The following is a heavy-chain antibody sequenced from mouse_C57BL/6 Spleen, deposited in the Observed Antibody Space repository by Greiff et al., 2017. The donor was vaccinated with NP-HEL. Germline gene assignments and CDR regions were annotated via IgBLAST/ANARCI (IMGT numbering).Heavy chain of an antibody. Sequence: QVQLQQSGAELVKPGASVKLSCKASGYTFTSYWMQWVKQRPGQGLEWIGEIDPSDSYTNYNQKFKGKATLTVDTSSSTAYMQLRSLTSEDSAVYYCAEGYYGSSSGGYFDVWGTGTTVTVSS. J-gene: IGHJ1*03. CDR1: GYTFTSYW. CDR3: AEGYYGSSSGGYFDV. D-gene: IGHD1-1*01. V-gene: IGHV1-50*01. CDR2: IDPSDSYT.